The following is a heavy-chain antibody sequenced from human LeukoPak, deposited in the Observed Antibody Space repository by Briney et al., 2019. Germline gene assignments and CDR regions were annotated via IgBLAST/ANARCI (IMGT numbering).Heavy chain of an antibody. J-gene: IGHJ4*02. V-gene: IGHV3-23*01. CDR1: GFTFSIYA. D-gene: IGHD3-22*01. Sequence: GGTLRLSYAASGFTFSIYAMSWARQASGKGLEWGFDITCSGAGTYYPASVKGRFTISRDNSENTLYLQMSSLRAGDRAVYYCAKDRPNYYDTSGHYYRRNGDCWGQGTLVTVS. CDR2: ITCSGAGT. CDR3: AKDRPNYYDTSGHYYRRNGDC.